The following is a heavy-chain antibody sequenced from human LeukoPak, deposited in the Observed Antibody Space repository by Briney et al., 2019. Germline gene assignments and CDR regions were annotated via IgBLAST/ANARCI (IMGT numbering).Heavy chain of an antibody. Sequence: GGSLRLSCVGSGFTFRNYSLNWVRQAPGKRLEWVSSIISSSSYIYYADSMKGRFTISRDNAKNSLYLQMNSLRGEDSAVYYCARDSAQGGYGSGTHYYFGMDVWGQGTTVTVSS. CDR3: ARDSAQGGYGSGTHYYFGMDV. D-gene: IGHD3-10*01. CDR1: GFTFRNYS. J-gene: IGHJ6*02. V-gene: IGHV3-21*01. CDR2: IISSSSYI.